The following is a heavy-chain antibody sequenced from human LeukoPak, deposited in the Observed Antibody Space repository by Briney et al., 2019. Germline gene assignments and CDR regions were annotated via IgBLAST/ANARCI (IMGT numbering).Heavy chain of an antibody. CDR2: INHSGST. J-gene: IGHJ5*02. D-gene: IGHD3-16*01. V-gene: IGHV4-34*01. CDR1: GGSFSGYY. CDR3: ARDGGTNWFDP. Sequence: SETLSLTCAVYGGSFSGYYWSWIRQPPGKGLEWIGEINHSGSTNYNPSLKSRVTISVDTSKNQFSLKLSSVTAADTAVYYCARDGGTNWFDPWGQGTLVTVSS.